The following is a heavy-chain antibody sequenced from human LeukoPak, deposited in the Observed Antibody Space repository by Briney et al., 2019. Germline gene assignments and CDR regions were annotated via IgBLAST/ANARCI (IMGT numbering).Heavy chain of an antibody. J-gene: IGHJ4*02. CDR3: AKSLPDYDSSGYYPLEDY. D-gene: IGHD3-22*01. Sequence: GGSLRLSCAASGFTFSSYAMSWVRQAPGKGLEWVSAISGSGGSTYYADSVKGRFTISRDNSKNTLYLQMNSLRAEDTAVYYCAKSLPDYDSSGYYPLEDYWGQGTLVTVSS. CDR2: ISGSGGST. V-gene: IGHV3-23*01. CDR1: GFTFSSYA.